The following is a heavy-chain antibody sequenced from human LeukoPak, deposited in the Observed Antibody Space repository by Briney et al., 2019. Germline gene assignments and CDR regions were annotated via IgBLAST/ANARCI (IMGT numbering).Heavy chain of an antibody. V-gene: IGHV4-61*02. D-gene: IGHD2/OR15-2a*01. CDR1: GGSISSGSYY. J-gene: IGHJ6*03. Sequence: PSQTLSLTCTVSGGSISSGSYYWSWIRQPAGKGLEWIGRIYTSGSTNYNPSLKSRVTISVDTSKNQFSLKLSSVTAADTAVYYCARVTLRDYYMDVWGKGTTVTVSS. CDR2: IYTSGST. CDR3: ARVTLRDYYMDV.